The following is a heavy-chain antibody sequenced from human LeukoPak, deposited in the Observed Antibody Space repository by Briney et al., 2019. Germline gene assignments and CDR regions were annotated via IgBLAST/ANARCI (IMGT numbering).Heavy chain of an antibody. CDR2: IYYSGST. D-gene: IGHD2-21*02. CDR1: GGSISSSSYY. CDR3: ARDPSYVTGDYYFDY. J-gene: IGHJ4*02. Sequence: PSGTLSLTCTVSGGSISSSSYYWGWIRQPPGKGLEWIGSIYYSGSTNYNPSLKSRVTISVDTSKNQFSLKLSSVTAADTAVYYCARDPSYVTGDYYFDYWGQGTLVTVSS. V-gene: IGHV4-39*07.